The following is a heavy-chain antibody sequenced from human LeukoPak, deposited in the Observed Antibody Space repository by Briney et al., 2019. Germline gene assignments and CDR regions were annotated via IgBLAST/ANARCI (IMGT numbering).Heavy chain of an antibody. CDR1: GFTFSSYA. CDR3: ARDRREIKLWPREYYYYYMDV. D-gene: IGHD5-18*01. CDR2: ISSNGGST. Sequence: RSGGSLRLSCAASGFTFSSYAMHWVRQAPGKGLEYVSAISSNGGSTYYANSVKGRFTISRDNAKNSLNLQMNSLRAEDTAVYYCARDRREIKLWPREYYYYYMDVWGKGTTVTISS. J-gene: IGHJ6*03. V-gene: IGHV3-64*01.